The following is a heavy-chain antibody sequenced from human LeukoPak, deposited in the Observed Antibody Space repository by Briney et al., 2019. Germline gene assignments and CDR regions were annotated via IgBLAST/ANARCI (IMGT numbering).Heavy chain of an antibody. CDR3: ARVMITIFGVVNILYYYGMDV. CDR1: GGTFSSYA. V-gene: IGHV1-69*04. J-gene: IGHJ6*02. CDR2: IIPILGIA. Sequence: ASVKVSCKASGGTFSSYAISWVRQAPGQGLEWMGRIIPILGIANYAQKFQGRVTITADKSTSTAYMELSSLRSEDTAVYYCARVMITIFGVVNILYYYGMDVWGQGTTVTVSS. D-gene: IGHD3-3*01.